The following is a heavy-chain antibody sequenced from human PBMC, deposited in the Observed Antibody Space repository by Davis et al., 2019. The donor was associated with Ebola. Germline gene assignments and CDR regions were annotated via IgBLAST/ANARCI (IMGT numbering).Heavy chain of an antibody. D-gene: IGHD6-19*01. CDR1: RGSFSGYY. V-gene: IGHV4-59*05. CDR3: AGHYGSGWYFVDY. CDR2: LYYSGST. J-gene: IGHJ4*02. Sequence: QTPSLTRSVHRGSFSGYYWSWTRQPPGKGLEWIGSLYYSGSTYYNPSLKSRVTISVDTSKNQFYLKLSSVTAADTAVYYCAGHYGSGWYFVDYWGQGTLVTVSS.